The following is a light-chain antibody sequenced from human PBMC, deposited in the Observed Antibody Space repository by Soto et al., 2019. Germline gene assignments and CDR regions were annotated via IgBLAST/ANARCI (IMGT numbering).Light chain of an antibody. Sequence: QSVLTQPPSASGTPGQRVPIPCSGNSSNIGNNYVYWYQQFSGTAPKLLIYRNNQRPSGVPDRFSGSKSGTSASLAISGLRSQDEADYYCAAWDDSLSAVVFGGGTKLTVL. J-gene: IGLJ2*01. V-gene: IGLV1-47*01. CDR3: AAWDDSLSAVV. CDR1: SSNIGNNY. CDR2: RNN.